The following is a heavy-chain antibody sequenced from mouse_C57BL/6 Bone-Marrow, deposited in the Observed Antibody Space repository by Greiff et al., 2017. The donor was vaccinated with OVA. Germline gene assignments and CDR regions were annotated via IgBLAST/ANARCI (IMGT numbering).Heavy chain of an antibody. Sequence: QVQLQQPGAELVKPGASVKLSCKASGYTFTSYWMHWVKQRPGQGLEWIGMIHPNSGSTNYTETLKSKATLTVDKSSSTANMQLISLTSEDSAVYYCADYGSQFAYWGQGTLVTVSA. D-gene: IGHD1-1*01. CDR1: GYTFTSYW. CDR2: IHPNSGST. J-gene: IGHJ3*01. CDR3: ADYGSQFAY. V-gene: IGHV1-64*01.